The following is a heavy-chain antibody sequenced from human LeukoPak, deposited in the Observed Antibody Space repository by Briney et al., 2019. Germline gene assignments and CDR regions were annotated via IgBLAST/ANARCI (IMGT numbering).Heavy chain of an antibody. J-gene: IGHJ4*02. CDR1: GGSISSSRDY. Sequence: PLETLSLTCTVSGGSISSSRDYWGWIRQPPGKGLEWIGSIYYSGTTYYNPSLKSRVTISVDTSKNQFSLKLSSVTAADTAVYYCARRRWVRGTDVVNPFDYWGQGTLVTVSS. CDR2: IYYSGTT. D-gene: IGHD5-12*01. CDR3: ARRRWVRGTDVVNPFDY. V-gene: IGHV4-39*01.